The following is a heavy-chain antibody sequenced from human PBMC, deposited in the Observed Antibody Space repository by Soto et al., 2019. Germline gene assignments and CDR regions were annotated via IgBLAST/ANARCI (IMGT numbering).Heavy chain of an antibody. CDR3: AKSLDIHYKNGFDP. CDR1: GFTFSSAA. V-gene: IGHV3-23*01. Sequence: GGSLRLSCVAAGFTFSSAAMNWVRQAPGKGLEWVSIISDTGTRTHYADSVKGRFTISRDNSKNTLYLDMNSLRAEDTAVYYCAKSLDIHYKNGFDPWGQGTLVTAPQ. J-gene: IGHJ5*02. D-gene: IGHD4-4*01. CDR2: ISDTGTRT.